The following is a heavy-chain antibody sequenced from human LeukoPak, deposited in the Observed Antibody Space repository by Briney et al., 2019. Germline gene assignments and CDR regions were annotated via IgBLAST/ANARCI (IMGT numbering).Heavy chain of an antibody. V-gene: IGHV1-2*02. CDR2: INPNSGGT. J-gene: IGHJ4*02. CDR1: GYTFTGYY. CDR3: ARGDYSILTGYYF. Sequence: ASVRVSCKASGYTFTGYYMHWVRQAPGQGLEWMGWINPNSGGTKFAQKFQGRVTMTRDTSISVAYLELSSLRSDDTAVYYCARGDYSILTGYYFWGQGTLVTVSS. D-gene: IGHD3-9*01.